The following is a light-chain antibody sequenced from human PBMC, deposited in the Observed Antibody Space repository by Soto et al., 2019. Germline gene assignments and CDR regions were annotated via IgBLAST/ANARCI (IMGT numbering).Light chain of an antibody. V-gene: IGLV2-14*01. J-gene: IGLJ2*01. CDR3: SSYTSSSVV. Sequence: QSVLTQPASVSGSPGQSITISCTGTSSDVGGYNYVSWYQQHPSKAPKLMIYAVSNRPSGVSNRFYGSKSGNTACLTISGLQAEDEADYYCSSYTSSSVVFGGGTKLTVL. CDR2: AVS. CDR1: SSDVGGYNY.